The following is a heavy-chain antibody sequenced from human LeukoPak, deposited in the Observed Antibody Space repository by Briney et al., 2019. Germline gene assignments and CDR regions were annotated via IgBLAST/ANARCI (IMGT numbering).Heavy chain of an antibody. D-gene: IGHD5-18*01. CDR3: ATYRQVLLPFEA. Sequence: GGSLRLSCAASGFTFSTFAMIWVRQPPGKGLEWVSSIFQGGGEIHYAGSVRGRFTISRDNSKSTLFLQMNSLRAEDTAIYYCATYRQVLLPFEAWGQGTLVTVSS. CDR2: IFQGGGEI. V-gene: IGHV3-23*01. CDR1: GFTFSTFA. J-gene: IGHJ5*02.